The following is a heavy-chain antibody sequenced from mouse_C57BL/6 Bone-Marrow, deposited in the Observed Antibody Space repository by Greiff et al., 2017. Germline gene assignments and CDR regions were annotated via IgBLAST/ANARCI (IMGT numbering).Heavy chain of an antibody. V-gene: IGHV1-5*01. CDR1: GYTFTSYW. D-gene: IGHD1-1*01. CDR2: IYPGNSDT. CDR3: TSWAPYYGSSYPYYAMDY. Sequence: EVHLVESGTVLARPGASVKMSCKTSGYTFTSYWMHWVKQRPGQGLEWIGAIYPGNSDTSYNQKFKGKAKLTAVTSASTAYMELSSLTNEDSAVYYCTSWAPYYGSSYPYYAMDYWGQGTSVTVSS. J-gene: IGHJ4*01.